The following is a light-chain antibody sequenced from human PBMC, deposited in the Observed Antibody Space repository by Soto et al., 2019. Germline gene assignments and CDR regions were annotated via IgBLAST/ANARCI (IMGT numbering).Light chain of an antibody. Sequence: QSVLTQPPSASVTPGQRVPISWSGSSSNIGSNPVNWYQQLPGTAPKLLTYSNNQRPSGVPDRFSGSNSGTSASLAISGLQSEDEADYYCAAWEDSLDGWVFGGGTKVTVL. CDR1: SSNIGSNP. V-gene: IGLV1-44*01. CDR2: SNN. CDR3: AAWEDSLDGWV. J-gene: IGLJ3*02.